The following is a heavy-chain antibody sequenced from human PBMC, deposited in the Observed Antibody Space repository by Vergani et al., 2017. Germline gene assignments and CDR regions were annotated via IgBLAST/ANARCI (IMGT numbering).Heavy chain of an antibody. CDR3: ARLAAAAGDWYFDL. J-gene: IGHJ2*01. CDR2: IFYSGST. CDR1: GGSISGTSYY. V-gene: IGHV4-39*01. D-gene: IGHD6-13*01. Sequence: QLQLQGSGPGLVKPSETLSLTCTVSGGSISGTSYYWGWIRQPPGKGLEWIGSIFYSGSTYYNPSLKSRVTISVETSKNQFSLKLNSVTAADTAVYYCARLAAAAGDWYFDLWGRGSLVTVSS.